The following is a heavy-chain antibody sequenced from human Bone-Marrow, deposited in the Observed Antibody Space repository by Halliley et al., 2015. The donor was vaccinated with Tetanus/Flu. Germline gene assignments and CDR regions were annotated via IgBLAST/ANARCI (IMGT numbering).Heavy chain of an antibody. Sequence: IDSRGTYLNYADSVKGRFTISRDNAKNSLYLQMNSLRAEDTAVYYCARDRDVVVTAVHYDAFDIWGQGTMVTVSS. CDR3: ARDRDVVVTAVHYDAFDI. J-gene: IGHJ3*02. D-gene: IGHD2-21*02. V-gene: IGHV3-11*06. CDR2: IDSRGTYL.